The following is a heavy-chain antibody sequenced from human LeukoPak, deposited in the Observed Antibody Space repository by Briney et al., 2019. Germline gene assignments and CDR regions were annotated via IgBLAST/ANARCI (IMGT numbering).Heavy chain of an antibody. J-gene: IGHJ4*02. CDR2: ISNSGANT. CDR1: GFTFSSAA. D-gene: IGHD5-18*01. Sequence: GGSLRLSCEASGFTFSSAAMTWVRQAPGKGLQWVSLISNSGANTYYADSVKGRFTISRDDSKNTLYLLMDSLRAEDTAVYYCAKDIQAANWGQGTLVAVSS. CDR3: AKDIQAAN. V-gene: IGHV3-23*01.